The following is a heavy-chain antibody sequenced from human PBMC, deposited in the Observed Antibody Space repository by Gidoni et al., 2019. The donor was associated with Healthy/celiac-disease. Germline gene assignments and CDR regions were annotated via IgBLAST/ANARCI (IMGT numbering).Heavy chain of an antibody. D-gene: IGHD3-10*01. Sequence: QVQLVESGGGVVQPGRSLRLSCAAPGFTFISYGMPWVRQAPGKGLEWVAVISYDGSNKYYAESVKGRFTISRDNSKNTLYLEMNSLRAEDTAVYYCAKDRVGSGSYSYYYGMDVWGQGTTVTVSS. CDR3: AKDRVGSGSYSYYYGMDV. V-gene: IGHV3-30*18. CDR1: GFTFISYG. J-gene: IGHJ6*02. CDR2: ISYDGSNK.